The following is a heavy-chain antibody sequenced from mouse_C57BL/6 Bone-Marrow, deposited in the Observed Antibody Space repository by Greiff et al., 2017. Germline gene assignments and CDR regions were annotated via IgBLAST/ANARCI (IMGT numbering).Heavy chain of an antibody. CDR2: IYPRSGNT. CDR3: ARGSSGYVWFAY. Sequence: VQLQESGAELARPGASVKLSCKASGYTFTSYGISWVKQRPGQGLEWIGEIYPRSGNTYYNEKFKGKATLTADKSSSTAYMELRSLTSEDSAVYFGARGSSGYVWFAYWGQGTLVTVSA. CDR1: GYTFTSYG. J-gene: IGHJ3*01. D-gene: IGHD3-2*02. V-gene: IGHV1-81*01.